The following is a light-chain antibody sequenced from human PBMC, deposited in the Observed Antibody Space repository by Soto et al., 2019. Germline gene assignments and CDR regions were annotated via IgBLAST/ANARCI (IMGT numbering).Light chain of an antibody. CDR2: DVS. V-gene: IGLV2-14*01. CDR3: SSYTSSSAPPYV. J-gene: IGLJ1*01. CDR1: SSDVGGYNY. Sequence: QSVLTQPASVSGSPGQSITISCTGTSSDVGGYNYVSWYQQHPGKAPKRMIYDVSNRPSGVSNRFSGSKSGNTASLTISGLQAEDEADYYCSSYTSSSAPPYVFGTGTKVTVL.